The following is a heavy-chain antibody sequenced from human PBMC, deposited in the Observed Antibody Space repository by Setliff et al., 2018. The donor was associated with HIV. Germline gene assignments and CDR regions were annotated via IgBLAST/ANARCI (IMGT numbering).Heavy chain of an antibody. CDR2: IYYSGST. CDR1: GGSISSGGYY. V-gene: IGHV4-31*03. D-gene: IGHD3-3*01. J-gene: IGHJ4*02. CDR3: ARSSRADFWSGSFDY. Sequence: TLSLTCTVSGGSISSGGYYWSWIRQHPGKGLEWIGYIYYSGSTYYNPSLKSRVTISVDTSKNQFSLKLSSVTAADTAVYYCARSSRADFWSGSFDYWGQGTLVTVS.